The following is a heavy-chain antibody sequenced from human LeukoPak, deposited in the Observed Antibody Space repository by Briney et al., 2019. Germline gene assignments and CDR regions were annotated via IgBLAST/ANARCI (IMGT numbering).Heavy chain of an antibody. CDR3: AKLERMDV. V-gene: IGHV1-8*01. CDR2: MNPNSGVT. Sequence: ASVKVSCKASGYTFTSYDINWVRQATGQGLEWMGWMNPNSGVTVYAQKFQGRVTMTRNTSVITAYMELSGMRSDDTAVYYCAKLERMDVWGKGTTVTVSS. J-gene: IGHJ6*04. CDR1: GYTFTSYD.